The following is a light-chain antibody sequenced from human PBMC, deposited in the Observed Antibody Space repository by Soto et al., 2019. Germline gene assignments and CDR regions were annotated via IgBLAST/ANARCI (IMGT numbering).Light chain of an antibody. CDR1: QTVSSSS. J-gene: IGKJ1*01. V-gene: IGKV3-20*01. CDR2: GAS. Sequence: EIVLTQSPGTLSLSPGERATLSCRASQTVSSSSLAWYQQKPGQAPRLLIYGASSRATGIPDRFSGSGSGTDFTLPISRLEPEYFAVYYCQQYGSSSWTFGQGTKVEIK. CDR3: QQYGSSSWT.